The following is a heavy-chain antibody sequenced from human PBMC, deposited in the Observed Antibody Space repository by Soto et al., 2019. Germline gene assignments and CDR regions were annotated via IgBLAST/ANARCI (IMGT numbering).Heavy chain of an antibody. V-gene: IGHV4-39*01. CDR2: ICDSGSI. CDR1: DGCIRISGYY. J-gene: IGHJ5*02. CDR3: ARQISGWYNCFVP. Sequence: SETLCRSFSGSDGCIRISGYYWGWILHPPGKGLEWSGGICDSGSIYYNPSLKSRVTISVHTSQKQFSLKLSSVTAAETAVYYCARQISGWYNCFVPWGKGILVTVS. D-gene: IGHD6-19*01.